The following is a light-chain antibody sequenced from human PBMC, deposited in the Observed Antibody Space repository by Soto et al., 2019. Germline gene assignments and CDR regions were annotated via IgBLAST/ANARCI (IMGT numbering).Light chain of an antibody. CDR3: QQYNNWPRV. V-gene: IGKV3-15*01. CDR1: QSVTSN. CDR2: GAS. Sequence: EIVMTQSPATLSVSPGERATLPCRASQSVTSNLAWYQQKPGQAPRLLIYGASTRATGIPARFSGSGSGTDFTLTISSLQSEDFAVYYCQQYNNWPRVFGQGTKVEIK. J-gene: IGKJ1*01.